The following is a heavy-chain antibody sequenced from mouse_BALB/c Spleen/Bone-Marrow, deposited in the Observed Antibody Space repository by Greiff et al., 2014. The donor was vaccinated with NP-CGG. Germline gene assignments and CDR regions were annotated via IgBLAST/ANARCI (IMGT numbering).Heavy chain of an antibody. D-gene: IGHD2-1*01. J-gene: IGHJ4*01. Sequence: VKLLESGPELVKPGASVKMSCKASGYTFTDYVITWVKQRTGQGLEWIGEIYPGSGSTYYNEKFKGKATLTADKSSNTAYMQLGSLTSEDSAVYFCARLDGNYRYAMDYWGQGTSVTVPS. CDR1: GYTFTDYV. V-gene: IGHV1-77*01. CDR2: IYPGSGST. CDR3: ARLDGNYRYAMDY.